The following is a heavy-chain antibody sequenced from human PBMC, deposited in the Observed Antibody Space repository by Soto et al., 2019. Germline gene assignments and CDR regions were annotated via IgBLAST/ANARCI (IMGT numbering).Heavy chain of an antibody. CDR3: ASGTHQSGCFDP. CDR2: IIPIFGTA. J-gene: IGHJ5*02. V-gene: IGHV1-69*01. Sequence: VSCKASGGTFSSYAISWARQAPGQGLEWMGGIIPIFGTANYAQKFQGRVTITADESTSTAYMELSSLRSEDTAVYYCASGTHQSGCFDPWSQGTLVTVSS. D-gene: IGHD1-26*01. CDR1: GGTFSSYA.